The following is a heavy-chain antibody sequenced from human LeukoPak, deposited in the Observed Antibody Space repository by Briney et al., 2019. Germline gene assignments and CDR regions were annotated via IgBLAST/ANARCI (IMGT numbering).Heavy chain of an antibody. Sequence: PGGSLRLSCAASGFTFGTYWMTWVRQAPGKGLEWVANINQDGSDKNYVDSVKGRFTISRDNAKNSLYLQMNSLRAEDTAVYYCARDLDIVMTWPYDAFDIWGRGTVVTVSS. CDR1: GFTFGTYW. D-gene: IGHD1-26*01. V-gene: IGHV3-7*01. CDR2: INQDGSDK. CDR3: ARDLDIVMTWPYDAFDI. J-gene: IGHJ3*02.